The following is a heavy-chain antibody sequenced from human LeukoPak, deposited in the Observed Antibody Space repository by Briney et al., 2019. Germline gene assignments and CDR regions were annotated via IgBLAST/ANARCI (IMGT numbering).Heavy chain of an antibody. CDR2: VNWDDDK. J-gene: IGHJ4*02. CDR1: GFSLSTRGMC. Sequence: SGPALGKPTQTLTLTRTFSGFSLSTRGMCVTWIRQPPGKALEWLALVNWDDDKYYSTALKTRLTISKDTSKNQVVLTMTNMDPVDTATYYCARIRVERSGSTPPDYWGQGTLVTVSS. CDR3: ARIRVERSGSTPPDY. V-gene: IGHV2-70*01. D-gene: IGHD3-10*01.